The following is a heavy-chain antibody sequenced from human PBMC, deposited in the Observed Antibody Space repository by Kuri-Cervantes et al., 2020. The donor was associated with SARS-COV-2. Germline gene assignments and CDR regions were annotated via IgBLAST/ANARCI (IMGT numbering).Heavy chain of an antibody. CDR2: ISGSGGST. J-gene: IGHJ5*02. V-gene: IGHV3-23*01. CDR3: AKWAPSSGYYFKSWFDP. Sequence: GESLKISCAASGFTFSSYAMSWVRQAPGKGLEWVSAISGSGGSTYYADSVKGRFTIPRDNSKNTLYLQMNSLRAEDTAVYYCAKWAPSSGYYFKSWFDPWGQGTLVTVSS. D-gene: IGHD3-22*01. CDR1: GFTFSSYA.